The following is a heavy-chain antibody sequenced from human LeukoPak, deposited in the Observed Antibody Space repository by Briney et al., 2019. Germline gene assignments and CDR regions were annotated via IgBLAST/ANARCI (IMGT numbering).Heavy chain of an antibody. D-gene: IGHD6-13*01. V-gene: IGHV1-69*05. CDR2: IIPIFGTA. Sequence: SVKVSCKASGGTFSSYAISWVRQAPGRGLEWMGGIIPIFGTANYAQKFQGRVTITTDESTSTAYMELSSLRSEDTAVYYCAREASSSPFRAFDIWGQGTMVTVSS. CDR1: GGTFSSYA. CDR3: AREASSSPFRAFDI. J-gene: IGHJ3*02.